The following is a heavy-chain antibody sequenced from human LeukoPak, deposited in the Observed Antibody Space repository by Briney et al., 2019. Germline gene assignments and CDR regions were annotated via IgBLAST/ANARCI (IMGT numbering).Heavy chain of an antibody. V-gene: IGHV3-30-3*01. CDR2: ISYDGSNK. CDR3: ARMRENYGDYHFDY. J-gene: IGHJ4*02. D-gene: IGHD4-17*01. Sequence: GGSLRLSCAASGFTFSSYAIHWVRQAPGKGLEWVAVISYDGSNKYYADSVKGRFTISRDNSKNTLYLQMNSLRAEDTAVYYCARMRENYGDYHFDYWGQGTLVTVSS. CDR1: GFTFSSYA.